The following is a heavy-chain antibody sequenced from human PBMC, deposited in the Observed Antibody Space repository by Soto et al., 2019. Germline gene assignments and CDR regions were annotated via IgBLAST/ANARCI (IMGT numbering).Heavy chain of an antibody. D-gene: IGHD6-13*01. J-gene: IGHJ6*02. CDR3: TTVSIAAVYYYGMDV. CDR1: GFTFSHVW. CDR2: IKRKSDGETI. Sequence: GSLRLSCAASGFTFSHVWMSWVRQAPGKGLEWVGRIKRKSDGETIDYAAPVKGRFTISRDDSKNTLYLQMNSLKTEDTAVYYCTTVSIAAVYYYGMDVWGQGTTVTAP. V-gene: IGHV3-15*01.